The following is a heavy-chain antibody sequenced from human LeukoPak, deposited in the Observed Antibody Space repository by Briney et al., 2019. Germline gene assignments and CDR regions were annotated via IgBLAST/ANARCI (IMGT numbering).Heavy chain of an antibody. CDR3: ARDLRTREQLAGGWFDP. D-gene: IGHD6-6*01. CDR2: INPNSGGT. V-gene: IGHV1-2*02. CDR1: GYTFTGYY. Sequence: GASVKVSCKASGYTFTGYYMHWVRQAPGQGLEWMGWINPNSGGTNYAQKFQGRVTMTRDTSISTAYMELSRLRSDDTAVYYCARDLRTREQLAGGWFDPWGQGTLVTVSS. J-gene: IGHJ5*02.